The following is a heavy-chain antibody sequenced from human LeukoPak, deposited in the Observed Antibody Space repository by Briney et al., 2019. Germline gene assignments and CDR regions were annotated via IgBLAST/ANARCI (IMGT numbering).Heavy chain of an antibody. CDR3: VRDIVVVPATTTRDDY. CDR2: ISGSGGST. J-gene: IGHJ4*02. V-gene: IGHV3-23*01. Sequence: GGSLRLSCAASEITFSDYYMNWVRQAPGKGLEWVSAISGSGGSTYYADSVKGRFTISRDNSKNTLYLQMNSLRAEDTAVYYCVRDIVVVPATTTRDDYWGQGTLVTVSS. D-gene: IGHD2-2*01. CDR1: EITFSDYY.